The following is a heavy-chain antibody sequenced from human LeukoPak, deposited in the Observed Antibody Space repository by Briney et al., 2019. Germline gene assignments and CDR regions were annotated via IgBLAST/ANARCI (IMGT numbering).Heavy chain of an antibody. V-gene: IGHV1-24*01. CDR2: LDPEDGET. D-gene: IGHD4-17*01. CDR3: ATARRTDSGDNLNFDWYFDL. J-gene: IGHJ2*01. Sequence: ASGKLSCKVSGYTLTELSMHWVRQAPGKGLEWMGGLDPEDGETIYAQKFKGRVTMTEDTPTDTAYMELSTLRTEDTAVYYCATARRTDSGDNLNFDWYFDLWGRGTLVTVSS. CDR1: GYTLTELS.